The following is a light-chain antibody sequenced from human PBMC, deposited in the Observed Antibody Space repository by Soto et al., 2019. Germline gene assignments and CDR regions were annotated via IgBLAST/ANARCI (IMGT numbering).Light chain of an antibody. CDR3: QQYGSSGT. CDR2: GAS. Sequence: EILLTQSPCTLSLSAGEEATLSCRASQTVTTRYLAWYQQRPGQSPSLLIYGASNRATGIPDRFSGSGSGTDFTLTISRPEPEDFAVYYCQQYGSSGTFGQGTKVDIK. CDR1: QTVTTRY. J-gene: IGKJ1*01. V-gene: IGKV3-20*01.